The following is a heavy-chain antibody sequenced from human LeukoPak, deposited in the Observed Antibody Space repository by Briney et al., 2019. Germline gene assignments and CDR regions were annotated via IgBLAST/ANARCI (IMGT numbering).Heavy chain of an antibody. J-gene: IGHJ4*02. CDR3: GGDPKYSVDY. Sequence: GGSLSLSCEAYGFTFSSHEMNWVRPAPGKGLEWVSYISSSAKTISYADSVKGRFTISRDNAKNSLYLQMNSLRDEDTAVYYCGGDPKYSVDYWGQGTLVTVSS. CDR1: GFTFSSHE. V-gene: IGHV3-48*03. D-gene: IGHD2/OR15-2a*01. CDR2: ISSSAKTI.